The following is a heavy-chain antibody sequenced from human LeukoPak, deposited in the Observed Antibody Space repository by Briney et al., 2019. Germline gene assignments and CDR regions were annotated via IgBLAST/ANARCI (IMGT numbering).Heavy chain of an antibody. Sequence: GGSLRLSCAASGFTFSSYAMSWVRQAPGKGLEWVSAISGSGGSTYYADSVKGRFIISRDNSKNTLYLQMNSLRAEDTAVYYCAKSVRFSYYYGMDVWGQGTTVTVSS. D-gene: IGHD3-3*01. J-gene: IGHJ6*02. CDR1: GFTFSSYA. CDR2: ISGSGGST. V-gene: IGHV3-23*01. CDR3: AKSVRFSYYYGMDV.